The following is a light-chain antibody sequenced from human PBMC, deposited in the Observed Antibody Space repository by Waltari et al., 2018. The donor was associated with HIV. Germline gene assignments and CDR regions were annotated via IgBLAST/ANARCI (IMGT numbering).Light chain of an antibody. CDR1: SRDVGSYTL. J-gene: IGLJ1*01. CDR3: CSYAGSSLYV. V-gene: IGLV2-23*01. CDR2: EGS. Sequence: QSALTQPASVSGSPGQSITIPCTGTSRDVGSYTLFSWYQQHPGKAPKLMIYEGSKRPSGVSNRFSGSKSGNTASLTISGLQAEDEADYYCCSYAGSSLYVFGTGTKVTVL.